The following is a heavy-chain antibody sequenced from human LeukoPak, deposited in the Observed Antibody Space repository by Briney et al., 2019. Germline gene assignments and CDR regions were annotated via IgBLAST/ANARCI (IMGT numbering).Heavy chain of an antibody. CDR2: IEQDGSKK. D-gene: IGHD3-22*01. CDR3: VRGPPFYYDSSAPGGEYYFDD. J-gene: IGHJ4*02. Sequence: GGSLRLSCAASGFSFSSYWMNWVRQAPGKGLEWVANIEQDGSKKYYVDSVKGRFTISRDNAKKSMDLQMNSLRAEDTAVYYCVRGPPFYYDSSAPGGEYYFDDWGQGTLVTVSS. V-gene: IGHV3-7*01. CDR1: GFSFSSYW.